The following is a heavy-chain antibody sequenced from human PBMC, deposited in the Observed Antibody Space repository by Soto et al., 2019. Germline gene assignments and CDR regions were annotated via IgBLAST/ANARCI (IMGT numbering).Heavy chain of an antibody. CDR2: FYHSGST. J-gene: IGHJ3*02. Sequence: PSETLSLTCIVSGGSNNSGYYYWSWIRQHPGKGLEWIGYFYHSGSTYYKPSPRSRVTISLDTSKNQFSLNLRSVTDADTAIYYCAREETGNDALDIWGQGTLVTVSS. CDR3: AREETGNDALDI. D-gene: IGHD1-1*01. V-gene: IGHV4-31*03. CDR1: GGSNNSGYYY.